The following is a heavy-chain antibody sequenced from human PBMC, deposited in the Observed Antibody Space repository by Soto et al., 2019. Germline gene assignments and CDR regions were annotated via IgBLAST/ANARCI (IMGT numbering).Heavy chain of an antibody. Sequence: SGPTLVNPTQTLTLTCTFSGFSLSTRAVCMSWIRQPPGKALEWLARIDWDNDKYYSASLKTRLTISKDTSKNQVVLTLTNMDPVDTATYYCARISSYSYFDYWGQGALVTVSS. D-gene: IGHD2-21*01. J-gene: IGHJ4*02. CDR3: ARISSYSYFDY. CDR1: GFSLSTRAVC. V-gene: IGHV2-70*11. CDR2: IDWDNDK.